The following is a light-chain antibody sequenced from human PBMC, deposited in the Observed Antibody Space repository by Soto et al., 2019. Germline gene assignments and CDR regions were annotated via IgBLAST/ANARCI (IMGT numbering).Light chain of an antibody. V-gene: IGKV1-12*01. CDR1: EDINSR. Sequence: DIQMTQSPSSVSASVGDRVTISCRASEDINSRLAWYQQKPGNAPKRLIYAAFILQSGVPSRFSGYGSGTDFTLSISSLQPEDFDTYYWQQAYSFPITFGQGTRLEIK. CDR2: AAF. J-gene: IGKJ5*01. CDR3: QQAYSFPIT.